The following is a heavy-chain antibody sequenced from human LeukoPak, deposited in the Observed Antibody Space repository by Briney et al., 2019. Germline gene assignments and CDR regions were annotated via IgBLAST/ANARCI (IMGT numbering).Heavy chain of an antibody. J-gene: IGHJ5*02. D-gene: IGHD6-13*01. Sequence: GGSLRLSCAASGFTFSSYGMHWVRQAPGMGLEWVAVIWYDGSNKYYADSVKGRFTISRDNSKNTLYLQMNSLRAEDTAVYYCARECIAAAGTGWFDPWGQGTLVTVSS. CDR2: IWYDGSNK. V-gene: IGHV3-33*01. CDR3: ARECIAAAGTGWFDP. CDR1: GFTFSSYG.